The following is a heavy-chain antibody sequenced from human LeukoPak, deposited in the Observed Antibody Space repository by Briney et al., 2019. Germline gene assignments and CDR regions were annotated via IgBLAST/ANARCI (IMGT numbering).Heavy chain of an antibody. J-gene: IGHJ4*02. V-gene: IGHV4-31*03. CDR1: GGSISSGGYY. Sequence: SETLSLTCTVSGGSISSGGYYWSWIRQHPGKGLEWIGYIYYSGSTYYNPSLKSRVTISVDTSKNQFSLKLSSVTAADTAVYYCARSTYYYDSSGYYDDYWGQGTLVTVSS. CDR3: ARSTYYYDSSGYYDDY. D-gene: IGHD3-22*01. CDR2: IYYSGST.